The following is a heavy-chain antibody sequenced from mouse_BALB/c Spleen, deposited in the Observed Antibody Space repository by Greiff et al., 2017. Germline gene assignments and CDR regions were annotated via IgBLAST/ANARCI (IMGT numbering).Heavy chain of an antibody. J-gene: IGHJ3*01. CDR1: GFTFSSYT. CDR3: TRGEGGYYGQGFAY. Sequence: EVMVVESGGGLVKPGGSLKLSCAASGFTFSSYTMSWVRQTPEKRLEWVGTISSGGSYTYYPDSVKGRFTISRDNAKNTLYLQMSSLKSEDTAMYYCTRGEGGYYGQGFAYWGQGTLVTVSA. V-gene: IGHV5-6-4*01. CDR2: ISSGGSYT. D-gene: IGHD1-2*01.